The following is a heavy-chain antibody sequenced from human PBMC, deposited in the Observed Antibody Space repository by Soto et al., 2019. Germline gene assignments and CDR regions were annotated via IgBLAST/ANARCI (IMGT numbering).Heavy chain of an antibody. CDR3: ARSYCSSTSCYYYYMDV. CDR1: GGSISSSSYY. V-gene: IGHV4-39*01. Sequence: SETLSLTCTVSGGSISSSSYYWGWIRQPPGKGLEWIGSIYYSGSTYYNPSLKSRVTISVDTSKNQFSLKLSSVTAADTAVYYCARSYCSSTSCYYYYMDVWGKGTTVTVSS. J-gene: IGHJ6*03. CDR2: IYYSGST. D-gene: IGHD2-2*01.